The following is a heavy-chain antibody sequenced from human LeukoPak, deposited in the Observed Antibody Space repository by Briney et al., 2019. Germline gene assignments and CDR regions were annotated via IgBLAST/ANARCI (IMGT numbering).Heavy chain of an antibody. V-gene: IGHV3-23*01. D-gene: IGHD6-13*01. CDR2: ISGSGGST. Sequence: GGSLRLSCAASGFTFSSYAMSWVRQAPGKGLEWVSAISGSGGSTYYADSVKGRFTISRGNSKNTLYLQMNSLRAEDTAVYYCAKTMREYSSSFSDYWGQGTLVTVSS. CDR1: GFTFSSYA. CDR3: AKTMREYSSSFSDY. J-gene: IGHJ4*02.